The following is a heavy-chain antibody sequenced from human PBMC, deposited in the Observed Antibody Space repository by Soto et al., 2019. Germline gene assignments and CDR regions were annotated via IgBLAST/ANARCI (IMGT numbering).Heavy chain of an antibody. J-gene: IGHJ4*02. Sequence: SETLSLTCTVSGGSSSSGGYYWTWIRQHPGKGLEWIGCIYYSGRTYYNPSLKSRVTISVDTSKRQFSLKLSSVTAADTAIYYYARTKDYSSSLDYWGQGALVTVSS. D-gene: IGHD6-6*01. CDR3: ARTKDYSSSLDY. V-gene: IGHV4-31*03. CDR2: IYYSGRT. CDR1: GGSSSSGGYY.